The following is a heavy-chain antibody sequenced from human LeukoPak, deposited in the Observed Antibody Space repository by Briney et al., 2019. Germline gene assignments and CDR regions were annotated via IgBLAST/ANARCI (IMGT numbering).Heavy chain of an antibody. CDR1: GGSFSGYY. CDR2: INQSGGT. Sequence: SETLPLTCAVYGGSFSGYYWNWIRQPPGKGLEWIGEINQSGGTNHNPSLKSRVTISVDTSKNQFSLKLTSVTVADTAVYYCARARGAEAIDYWGHGTRLTVSS. CDR3: ARARGAEAIDY. V-gene: IGHV4-34*01. D-gene: IGHD6-25*01. J-gene: IGHJ4*01.